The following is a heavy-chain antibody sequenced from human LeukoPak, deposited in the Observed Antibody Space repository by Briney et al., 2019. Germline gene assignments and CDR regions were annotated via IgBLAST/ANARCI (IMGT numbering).Heavy chain of an antibody. CDR1: GYTFTGYG. Sequence: ASVKVSCKASGYTFTGYGISWVRQAPGQGLEWMGWISAYNGNTNYAQKLQGRVTMTTDTSTSTAYMELRSLRSDDTAVYYCARDFARYCSGSCYGVDYWGQGTLVTVSS. V-gene: IGHV1-18*01. D-gene: IGHD2-15*01. CDR2: ISAYNGNT. J-gene: IGHJ4*02. CDR3: ARDFARYCSGSCYGVDY.